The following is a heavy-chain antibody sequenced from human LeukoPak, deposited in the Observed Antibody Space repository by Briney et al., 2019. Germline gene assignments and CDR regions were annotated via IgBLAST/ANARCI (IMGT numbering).Heavy chain of an antibody. J-gene: IGHJ4*02. CDR1: GFSPSSYG. V-gene: IGHV3-23*01. CDR3: AKGGGGYLDY. D-gene: IGHD3-10*01. Sequence: GGSLRLSCAASGFSPSSYGMSWVRQAPGKGLEWVSAIGPGGNTYYADSVKGRFTISRDNSKNAVYLQMNSLRAEDTEDTAVYYCAKGGGGYLDYRGQGALVIVSS. CDR2: IGPGGNT.